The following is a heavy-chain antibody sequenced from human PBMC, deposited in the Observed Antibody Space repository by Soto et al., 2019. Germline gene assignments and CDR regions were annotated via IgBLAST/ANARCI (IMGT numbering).Heavy chain of an antibody. CDR1: GGTFSSYP. CDR2: IIPILGIA. CDR3: ASLAEAGYCSGGSCGGAFDI. D-gene: IGHD2-15*01. Sequence: QVQLVQSGAEVKKPGSSVKVSCKASGGTFSSYPISWVRQAPGQGLEWMGRIIPILGIANYAQKFQGRVTITADKSTSTAYMELRSLRSEDTAVYYCASLAEAGYCSGGSCGGAFDIWGQGTMVTVSS. V-gene: IGHV1-69*02. J-gene: IGHJ3*02.